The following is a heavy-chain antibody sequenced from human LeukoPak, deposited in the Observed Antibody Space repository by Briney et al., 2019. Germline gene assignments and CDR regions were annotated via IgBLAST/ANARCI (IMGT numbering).Heavy chain of an antibody. J-gene: IGHJ6*03. V-gene: IGHV4-39*01. CDR3: ARVEEGYGSGRRENYYYYYMDV. D-gene: IGHD3-10*01. CDR1: GGSISTNSYY. Sequence: SETLSLTCTVSGGSISTNSYYWGWIRQPPGKGLKWIGSIYYSGSTYYNPSLRSRVTISVNTSKNQFSLKLSSVTATDTAVYYCARVEEGYGSGRRENYYYYYMDVWGKGTTVTISS. CDR2: IYYSGST.